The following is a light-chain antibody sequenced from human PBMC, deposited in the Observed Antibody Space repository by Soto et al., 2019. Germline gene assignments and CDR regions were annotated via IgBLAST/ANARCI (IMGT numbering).Light chain of an antibody. Sequence: DNQVTQSPSSVSASVGDRVTITCRASQDIAAYLAWYQHKPGKAPKLLIYAASSLQSGVPSRFSGSGSGTDFTLTISSLQPEDFATYYCQQSYSTPITFGQGTRLEIK. CDR3: QQSYSTPIT. V-gene: IGKV1-39*01. CDR1: QDIAAY. J-gene: IGKJ5*01. CDR2: AAS.